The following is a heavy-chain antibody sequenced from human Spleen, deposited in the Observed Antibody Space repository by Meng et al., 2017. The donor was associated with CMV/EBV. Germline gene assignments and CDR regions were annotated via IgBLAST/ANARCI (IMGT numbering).Heavy chain of an antibody. CDR1: GYTFATYY. J-gene: IGHJ4*02. D-gene: IGHD2-21*01. CDR2: INPNSGGT. CDR3: ARPSIAYSGGECNRDY. Sequence: ASVKVSCKASGYTFATYYMHWVRQAPGQGLEWMGWINPNSGGTNYAQKFQGRVTMTMNTSISTAYMELSSLRSEDTAVYYCARPSIAYSGGECNRDYWGQGTLVTVSS. V-gene: IGHV1-2*02.